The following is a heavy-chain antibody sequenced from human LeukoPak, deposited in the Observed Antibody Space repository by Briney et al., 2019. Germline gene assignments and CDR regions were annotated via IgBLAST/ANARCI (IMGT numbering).Heavy chain of an antibody. J-gene: IGHJ4*02. CDR1: GGSFSGYY. V-gene: IGHV4-34*01. CDR3: ARDFGGGIYYFDY. D-gene: IGHD2-21*01. Sequence: SETLSLTCAVYGGSFSGYYWSWIRQPPGKGLEWIGEINHSGSTNYNPSLKSRVTISVDTSRNQFSLKLSSVTAADTAVYYCARDFGGGIYYFDYWGQGTLVTVSS. CDR2: INHSGST.